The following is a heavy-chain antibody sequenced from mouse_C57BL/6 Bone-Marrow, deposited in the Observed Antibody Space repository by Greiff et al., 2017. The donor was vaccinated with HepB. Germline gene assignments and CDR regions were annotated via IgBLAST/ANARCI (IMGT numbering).Heavy chain of an antibody. CDR2: ISSGGDYI. CDR1: GFTFSSYA. D-gene: IGHD2-3*01. CDR3: TRDLRWLLPMDY. Sequence: VQLKESGEGLVKPGGSLKLSCAASGFTFSSYAMSWVRQTPEKRLEWVAYISSGGDYIYYADTVKGRFTISRDNARNTLYLQMSSLKSEDTAMYYCTRDLRWLLPMDYWGQGTSVTVSS. V-gene: IGHV5-9-1*02. J-gene: IGHJ4*01.